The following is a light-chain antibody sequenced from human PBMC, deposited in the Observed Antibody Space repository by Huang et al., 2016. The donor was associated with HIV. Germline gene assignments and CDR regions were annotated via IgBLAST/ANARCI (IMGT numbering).Light chain of an antibody. J-gene: IGKJ4*01. CDR1: QSLLHNDGYNY. Sequence: DIVMTQSPLSLPVTPGGPASISCRSSQSLLHNDGYNYLEWYLQKPGQSPQLLIYMGSNRATGVPDRVRGSGSGTDVTLRISRVEAEDVGVYYCMQVLETPLTFGGGTKVEIK. CDR2: MGS. V-gene: IGKV2-28*01. CDR3: MQVLETPLT.